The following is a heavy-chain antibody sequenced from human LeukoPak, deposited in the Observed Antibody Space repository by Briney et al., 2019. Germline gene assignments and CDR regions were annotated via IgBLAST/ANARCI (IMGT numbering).Heavy chain of an antibody. CDR3: ARGLGYCSSTSCYFYWFDP. Sequence: PSQTLSLTCTVSSGSISSGDYYWSWIRQPPGKGLEWIGYIYYSGSTYYNPSLKSRVTISVDRSKNQFSLKLSSVPAADTAVYYCARGLGYCSSTSCYFYWFDPWGQGPLVTVLS. D-gene: IGHD2-2*03. CDR1: SGSISSGDYY. J-gene: IGHJ5*02. CDR2: IYYSGST. V-gene: IGHV4-30-4*08.